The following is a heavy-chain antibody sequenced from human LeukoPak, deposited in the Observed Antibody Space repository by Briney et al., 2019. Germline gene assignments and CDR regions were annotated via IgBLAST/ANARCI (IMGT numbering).Heavy chain of an antibody. J-gene: IGHJ3*02. Sequence: SETLSLTCTVSGGSISSYYWSWIRQPPGKGLEWIGYIYYSGSTNYNPSLKSRVTISVDTSKNQFSLKLSSVTAADTAVYYCARQSVDDAFDIWGQGTMVTVSS. V-gene: IGHV4-59*08. D-gene: IGHD4-23*01. CDR1: GGSISSYY. CDR2: IYYSGST. CDR3: ARQSVDDAFDI.